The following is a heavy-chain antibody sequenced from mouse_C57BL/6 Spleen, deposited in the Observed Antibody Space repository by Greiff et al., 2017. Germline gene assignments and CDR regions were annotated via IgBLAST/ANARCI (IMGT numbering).Heavy chain of an antibody. CDR1: GFNIKDDY. J-gene: IGHJ2*01. CDR2: CDPENGDT. V-gene: IGHV14-4*01. Sequence: VQLQQSGAELVRPGASVKLSCTASGFNIKDDYMHWVKQRPEQGLEWIGWCDPENGDTEYASKFQGKATITAETSSNTAYLQLSSLTSEDTAVYYCTTGTFDYWGQGTTLTVSS. D-gene: IGHD4-1*01. CDR3: TTGTFDY.